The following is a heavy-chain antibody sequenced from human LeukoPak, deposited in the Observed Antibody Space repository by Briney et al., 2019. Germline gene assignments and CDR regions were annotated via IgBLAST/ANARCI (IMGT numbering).Heavy chain of an antibody. CDR3: ARGHFGVVLDY. CDR2: IRGDSTET. CDR1: GFTFSSYS. Sequence: GGSLRLSCEGSGFTFSSYSMIWVRQAPGKGLEWVSSIRGDSTETRHADSLMGRFTISRDNAKKSLYLQMNSLRAEDTAVYYCARGHFGVVLDYWGQGTLVTVSS. J-gene: IGHJ4*02. V-gene: IGHV3-21*01. D-gene: IGHD3-3*01.